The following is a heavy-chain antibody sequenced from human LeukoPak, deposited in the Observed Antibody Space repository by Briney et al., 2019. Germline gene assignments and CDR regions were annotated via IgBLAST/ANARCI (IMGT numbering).Heavy chain of an antibody. CDR3: ARAWLRSRKLDY. J-gene: IGHJ4*02. D-gene: IGHD6-13*01. CDR2: INHSGST. V-gene: IGHV4-34*01. CDR1: GGSFSGYY. Sequence: SETLSLTCAVYGGSFSGYYWSWIRQPPGKGLEWIGEINHSGSTNYNPSLKSRVTISVDTSKNQFSLKLSSVTAADTAVYYCARAWLRSRKLDYWGRGTLVTVSS.